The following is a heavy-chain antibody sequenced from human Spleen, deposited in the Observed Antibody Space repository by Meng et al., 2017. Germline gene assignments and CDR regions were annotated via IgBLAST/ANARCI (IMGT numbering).Heavy chain of an antibody. Sequence: GESLKISCKGSGYSFTSYWIGWVRQMPGKGLEWMGIIYPGDSDTRYSPSFQGQVTISRDDSKNMAYLQMNSLETEDTALYYCTIYTRGHIWGQGSMVTVSS. V-gene: IGHV5-51*01. D-gene: IGHD3-10*01. CDR3: TIYTRGHI. CDR1: GYSFTSYW. J-gene: IGHJ3*02. CDR2: IYPGDSDT.